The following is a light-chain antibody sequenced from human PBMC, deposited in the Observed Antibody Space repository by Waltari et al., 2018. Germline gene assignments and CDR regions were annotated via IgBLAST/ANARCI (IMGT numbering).Light chain of an antibody. CDR3: QHYSNTPYT. CDR1: QSLLSRPNQKNY. Sequence: DIVMTQSPDSLAVSLGERATIHCKSTQSLLSRPNQKNYLAWYQQKPGQPPKLLIYWASTRESGVPDRFSGSGSGTEFTLTISSLQAEDVAVYFCQHYSNTPYTFGQGTKLEIK. V-gene: IGKV4-1*01. J-gene: IGKJ2*01. CDR2: WAS.